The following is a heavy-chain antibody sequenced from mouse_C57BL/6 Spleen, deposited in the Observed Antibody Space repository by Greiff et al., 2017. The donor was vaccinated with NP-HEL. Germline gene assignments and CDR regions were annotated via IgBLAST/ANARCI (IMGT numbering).Heavy chain of an antibody. CDR1: GFTFSDYY. Sequence: DVKLVESEGGLVQPGSPMKLSCTASGFTFSDYYMAWVRQVPEKGLEWVANINYDGSSTYYLDSLKSRFIISRDNAKNILYLQMSSLKSEDTATYYCARDGVDYAMDYWGQGTSVTVSS. J-gene: IGHJ4*01. V-gene: IGHV5-16*01. CDR3: ARDGVDYAMDY. CDR2: INYDGSST. D-gene: IGHD1-1*01.